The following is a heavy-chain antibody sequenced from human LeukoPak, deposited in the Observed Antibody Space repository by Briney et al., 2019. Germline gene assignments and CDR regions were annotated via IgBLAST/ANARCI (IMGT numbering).Heavy chain of an antibody. CDR1: GYTFTGYY. CDR3: SRGTPDTYYFGMDA. V-gene: IGHV1-2*02. J-gene: IGHJ6*02. Sequence: GASVKVSCKASGYTFTGYYIHWVRQAPGQGLEWMGWINPDSGGTNYAQKFQGTVTMTRDTSISTVYMELSGLKSDDTAVYYCSRGTPDTYYFGMDAWGQGNTVTVSS. D-gene: IGHD2-15*01. CDR2: INPDSGGT.